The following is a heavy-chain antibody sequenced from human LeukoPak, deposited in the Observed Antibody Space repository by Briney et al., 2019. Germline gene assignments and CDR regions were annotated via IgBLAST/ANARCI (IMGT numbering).Heavy chain of an antibody. V-gene: IGHV4-61*01. Sequence: SETLSLTCTVSGGSFSSGSYYWSWIRQPPGKGLEWIGYIYYSGSTNYNPSLKSRVTISVDTSKNQFSLKLSSVTAADTAVYYCARETQHPHYFDYWGQGTLVTVSS. CDR1: GGSFSSGSYY. CDR2: IYYSGST. J-gene: IGHJ4*02. CDR3: ARETQHPHYFDY.